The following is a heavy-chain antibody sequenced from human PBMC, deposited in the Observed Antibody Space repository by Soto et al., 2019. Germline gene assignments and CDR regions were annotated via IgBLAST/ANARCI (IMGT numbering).Heavy chain of an antibody. J-gene: IGHJ4*02. CDR1: GFTFSTYD. V-gene: IGHV3-33*01. CDR2: IWYDGGLK. CDR3: ASFGSGSYYNSPVDY. D-gene: IGHD3-10*01. Sequence: QVQLVESGGGVVPPGRSLKLSCAASGFTFSTYDMHWVRQAPGKGLEWVAVIWYDGGLKFYADSVKGRFTISRDNSKNTLYLDMNSLSAEDTAVYSCASFGSGSYYNSPVDYWGQGTLVTVSS.